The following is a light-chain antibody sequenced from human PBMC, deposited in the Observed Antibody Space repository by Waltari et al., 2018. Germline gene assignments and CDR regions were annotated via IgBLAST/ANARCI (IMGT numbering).Light chain of an antibody. V-gene: IGKV3-20*01. CDR1: QRLGKNY. CDR3: QQYASSVLYT. Sequence: IVLTQSPGTLSLSPGARASLSCKASQRLGKNYVAWYQHKPGQAPRLVIYGASSRAAGIPDRFSGSGSGTDFTLTISRLEPEDFAVYYCQQYASSVLYTFGQGTKLEIK. J-gene: IGKJ2*01. CDR2: GAS.